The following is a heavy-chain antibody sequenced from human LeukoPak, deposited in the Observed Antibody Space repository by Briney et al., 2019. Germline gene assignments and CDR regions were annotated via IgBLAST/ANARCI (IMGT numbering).Heavy chain of an antibody. CDR3: AKRGVVIRVILVGFHKEAYYFDS. V-gene: IGHV3-23*01. J-gene: IGHJ4*02. CDR2: ISGSGGGT. Sequence: GGSLRLSCAVSGITLSNYGMSWVRQAPGKGLEWVAGISGSGGGTNYADSVKGRFPISRDNPKNTLYLQMNSLRAEDTAVYFCAKRGVVIRVILVGFHKEAYYFDSWGQGALVTVSS. CDR1: GITLSNYG. D-gene: IGHD3-22*01.